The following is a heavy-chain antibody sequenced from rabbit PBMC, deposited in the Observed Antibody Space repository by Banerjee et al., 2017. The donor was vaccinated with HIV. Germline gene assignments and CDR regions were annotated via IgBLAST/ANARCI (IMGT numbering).Heavy chain of an antibody. V-gene: IGHV1S45*01. Sequence: QEQLEESGGDLVKPEGSLTLTCTASGFTISSSYYMCWVRQAPGKGLEWIGCIYAGSGSTWYASWAKGRFTISKTSSTTVTLQMTSLTAADTATYFCARGGTTLTMVMDLWGQGTLVTVS. CDR3: ARGGTTLTMVMDL. CDR1: GFTISSSYY. D-gene: IGHD2-1*01. CDR2: IYAGSGST. J-gene: IGHJ6*01.